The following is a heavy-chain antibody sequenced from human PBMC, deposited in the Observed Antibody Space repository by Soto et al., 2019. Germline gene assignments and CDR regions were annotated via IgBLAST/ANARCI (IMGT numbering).Heavy chain of an antibody. CDR3: AIVMDLGSSGYSSYFQH. Sequence: ASVKVSCKASGGTFSSYTISWVRQAPGQGLEWMGRIIPILGIANYAQKFQGRVTITADKSTSTAYMELSSLRSEDTAVYYCAIVMDLGSSGYSSYFQHWGQGTLVTVSS. CDR1: GGTFSSYT. V-gene: IGHV1-69*02. D-gene: IGHD3-22*01. CDR2: IIPILGIA. J-gene: IGHJ1*01.